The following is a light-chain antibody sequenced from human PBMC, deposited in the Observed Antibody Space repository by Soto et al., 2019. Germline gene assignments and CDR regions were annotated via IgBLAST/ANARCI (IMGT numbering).Light chain of an antibody. V-gene: IGLV1-44*01. J-gene: IGLJ1*01. Sequence: QSALTQPPSASGTPGQRITISCSGSSSDIESHTVNWYQQVPGKAPKLLINTNNQRPSGVPARFSGSKSGASASLAISGLQSEDEATYYCATWDDSRKGVFGTGTKVTVL. CDR3: ATWDDSRKGV. CDR1: SSDIESHT. CDR2: TNN.